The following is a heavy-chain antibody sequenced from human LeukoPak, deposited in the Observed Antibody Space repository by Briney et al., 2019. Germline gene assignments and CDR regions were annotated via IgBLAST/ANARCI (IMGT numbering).Heavy chain of an antibody. V-gene: IGHV4-61*02. Sequence: PSQTLSLTCTVSGGSISSGSYYWSWIRQPAGKGLEWIGRIYTSGSTNYNPSLKSRVTISVDTSKNQFSLKLSSVTAADTAVYYCARSYCSSTSCYTGVFDYWGQGTLVTVSS. CDR1: GGSISSGSYY. CDR3: ARSYCSSTSCYTGVFDY. D-gene: IGHD2-2*02. J-gene: IGHJ4*02. CDR2: IYTSGST.